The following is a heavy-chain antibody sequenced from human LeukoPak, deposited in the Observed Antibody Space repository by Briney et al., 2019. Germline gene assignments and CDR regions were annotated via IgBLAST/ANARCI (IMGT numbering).Heavy chain of an antibody. CDR2: IIADNGNT. V-gene: IGHV1-3*01. D-gene: IGHD1-26*01. Sequence: ASVKVSCKASGYIFTNYVIQWVRQAPGQRLEWMGWIIADNGNTKYSQKFQGRLTITRDTSASTAYMELSSLRSEDTAVYFCVKEFGGKFDRWGQGTLVTVSS. J-gene: IGHJ4*02. CDR3: VKEFGGKFDR. CDR1: GYIFTNYV.